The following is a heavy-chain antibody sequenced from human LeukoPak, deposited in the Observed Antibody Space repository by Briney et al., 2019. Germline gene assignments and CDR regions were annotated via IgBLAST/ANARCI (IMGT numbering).Heavy chain of an antibody. Sequence: PGGSLRLSCAASGFTVSSNYMSWVRQAPGKGLEWVSAISGSGGSTYYADSVKGRFTISRDNSKNTLYLQMNSLRAEDTAVYYCAKEDYYGSGSDRFDYWGQGTLVTVSS. D-gene: IGHD3-10*01. CDR1: GFTVSSNY. J-gene: IGHJ4*02. CDR2: ISGSGGST. V-gene: IGHV3-23*01. CDR3: AKEDYYGSGSDRFDY.